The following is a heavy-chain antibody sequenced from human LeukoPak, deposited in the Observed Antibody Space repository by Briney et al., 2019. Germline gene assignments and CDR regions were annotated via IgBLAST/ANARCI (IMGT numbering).Heavy chain of an antibody. CDR3: ANGQRITMRVVANFDY. Sequence: GGSLRLSCAAAGFTFSSYAMSWGRQAPGEGLGWVSAISGSCGSTYYADSVKGRFTISRDNSRNTLYLQMNSLRAEDTAVYYCANGQRITMRVVANFDYSGQGTLVTVSS. D-gene: IGHD3-22*01. V-gene: IGHV3-23*01. J-gene: IGHJ4*02. CDR2: ISGSCGST. CDR1: GFTFSSYA.